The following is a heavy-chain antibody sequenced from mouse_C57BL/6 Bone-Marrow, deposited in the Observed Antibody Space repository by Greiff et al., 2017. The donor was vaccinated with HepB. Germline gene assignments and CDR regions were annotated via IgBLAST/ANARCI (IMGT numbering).Heavy chain of an antibody. CDR2: INPSSGYT. CDR3: ARCFWGYDP. Sequence: QVQLKESGAELARPGASVKMSCKASGYTFTSYTMHWVNQRPGQGLEWIGYINPSSGYTKYNQKFKDKATLTADKSSSTAYMQLSSLTSEDSAVYYCARCFWGYDPWGQGTSVTVSS. D-gene: IGHD2-2*01. V-gene: IGHV1-4*01. J-gene: IGHJ4*01. CDR1: GYTFTSYT.